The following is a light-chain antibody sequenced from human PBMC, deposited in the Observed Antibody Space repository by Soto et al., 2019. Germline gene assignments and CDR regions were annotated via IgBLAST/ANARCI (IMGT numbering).Light chain of an antibody. J-gene: IGKJ1*01. CDR2: GAS. CDR3: QQYGSSGT. Sequence: EIVLRQSPATLSLSPGERATLSCRASQSVSSSYLAWYQQKPGQAPRLLIYGASNRATGIPDRFSGSGSGTDFTLTISRLEPEDFAVYYCQQYGSSGTFGQGTKV. V-gene: IGKV3-20*01. CDR1: QSVSSSY.